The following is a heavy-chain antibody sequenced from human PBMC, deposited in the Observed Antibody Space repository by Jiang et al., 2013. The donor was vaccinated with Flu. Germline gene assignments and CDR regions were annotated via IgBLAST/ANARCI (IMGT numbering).Heavy chain of an antibody. J-gene: IGHJ4*02. CDR2: IYHSGST. Sequence: KPSETLSLTCTVSGDSVSSGLNYWSWIRQPPGKGLEWIGYIYHSGSTNYNPSLKSRVTMSVDTSRNQFSLKLSSVTAADTAVYYCARTNAGILMDYWGQGTLVTVSS. CDR1: GDSVSSGLNY. V-gene: IGHV4-61*01. D-gene: IGHD1-14*01. CDR3: ARTNAGILMDY.